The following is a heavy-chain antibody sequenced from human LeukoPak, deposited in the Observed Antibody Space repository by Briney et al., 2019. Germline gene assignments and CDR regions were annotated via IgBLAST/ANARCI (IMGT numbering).Heavy chain of an antibody. CDR3: ARDRRVGGIMGYFDY. J-gene: IGHJ4*02. CDR1: GYTFISYG. D-gene: IGHD1-26*01. Sequence: ASVKVSCKASGYTFISYGISWVRQAPAQGLEWMGWISAYNGNTNYAQKLQARVTMTTDTSTSTAYMELRSLRSDDTAVYYCARDRRVGGIMGYFDYWGQGALVTVSS. V-gene: IGHV1-18*01. CDR2: ISAYNGNT.